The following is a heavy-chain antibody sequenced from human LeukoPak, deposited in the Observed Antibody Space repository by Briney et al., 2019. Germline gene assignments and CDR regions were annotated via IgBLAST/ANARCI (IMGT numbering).Heavy chain of an antibody. CDR1: AITFSSTA. CDR3: ANGGGDYYDSSGYYRFDY. V-gene: IGHV3-23*01. CDR2: ISGSGANT. J-gene: IGHJ4*02. D-gene: IGHD3-22*01. Sequence: PGGSLRLSCAASAITFSSTAMNWVRQAPGKGLEWVSSISGSGANTYYADSVKGRFTISRDNSRNTLYLQMNSLRAEDTAVYYCANGGGDYYDSSGYYRFDYWGQGTLVTVSS.